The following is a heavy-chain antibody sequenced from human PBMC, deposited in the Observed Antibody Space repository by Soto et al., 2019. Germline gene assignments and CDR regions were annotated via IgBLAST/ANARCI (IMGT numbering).Heavy chain of an antibody. CDR3: ARLTTYYYDTSGYGMDV. CDR2: IYPSDSDT. CDR1: GYSFTIHW. J-gene: IGHJ6*02. D-gene: IGHD3-22*01. Sequence: PWESRQVTCEGFGYSFTIHWISWVSQKPGKGLEWMGIIYPSDSDTRYSPSFEGQVTISADKSISTAYLQWSSLKASDSAKYYCARLTTYYYDTSGYGMDVWGQGTTVNVS. V-gene: IGHV5-51*01.